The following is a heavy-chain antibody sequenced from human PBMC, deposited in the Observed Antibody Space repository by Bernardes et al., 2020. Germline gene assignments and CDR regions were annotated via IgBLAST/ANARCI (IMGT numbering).Heavy chain of an antibody. D-gene: IGHD2-15*01. CDR1: EFSEFTFSSDW. CDR3: AREYWFRLDP. J-gene: IGHJ5*02. V-gene: IGHV3-7*01. Sequence: GGSLRLSCAVSEFSEFTFSSDWMAWVRQPPGKGLEWVAKINPDGSNKYYVDSVKGRFTISRDNAKNSLYLQMSSLRVEDTAVYYCAREYWFRLDPWGQGTLVTVSS. CDR2: INPDGSNK.